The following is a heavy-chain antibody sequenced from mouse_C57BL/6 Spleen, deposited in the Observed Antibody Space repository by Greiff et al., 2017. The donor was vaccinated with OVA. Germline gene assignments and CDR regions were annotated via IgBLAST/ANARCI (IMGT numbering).Heavy chain of an antibody. V-gene: IGHV1-81*01. D-gene: IGHD1-1*01. Sequence: QVQLKQSGAELARPGASVKLSCKASGYTFTSYGISWVKQRTGQGLEWIGEIYPRSGNTYYNEKFKGKATLTADKSSSTAYMELRSLTSEDSAVYFCAKEGVYYGSSYAYYFDYWGQGTTLTVSS. CDR3: AKEGVYYGSSYAYYFDY. CDR2: IYPRSGNT. J-gene: IGHJ2*01. CDR1: GYTFTSYG.